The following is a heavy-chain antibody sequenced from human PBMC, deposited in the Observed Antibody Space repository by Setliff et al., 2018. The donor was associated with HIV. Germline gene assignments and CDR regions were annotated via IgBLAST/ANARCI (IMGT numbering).Heavy chain of an antibody. CDR1: GGSMSNYY. CDR2: IYNSAST. D-gene: IGHD6-6*01. CDR3: ARQGSSSSWDY. V-gene: IGHV4-59*08. Sequence: SETLSLTCTVSGGSMSNYYWTWIRQPPGKGLEWIGYIYNSASTYYNPSLKSRVTISVDTSKNQFSLKLSSVTAADTAVYYCARQGSSSSWDYWGQGALVTVSS. J-gene: IGHJ4*02.